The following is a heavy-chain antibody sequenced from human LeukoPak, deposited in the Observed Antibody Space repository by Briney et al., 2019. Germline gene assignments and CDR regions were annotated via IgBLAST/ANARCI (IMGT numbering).Heavy chain of an antibody. CDR1: GFTFSSYW. CDR3: ARDDCSSISCYHNWFDA. CDR2: IRQDGGEK. D-gene: IGHD2-2*01. V-gene: IGHV3-7*01. J-gene: IGHJ5*02. Sequence: GGSLRLSCAASGFTFSSYWMSWVRQAPGEGREWVANIRQDGGEKYYVDSVKGRFTISRDNAKNSLYLQMNSLRAEDTAVYYCARDDCSSISCYHNWFDAWGQGTLVPVS.